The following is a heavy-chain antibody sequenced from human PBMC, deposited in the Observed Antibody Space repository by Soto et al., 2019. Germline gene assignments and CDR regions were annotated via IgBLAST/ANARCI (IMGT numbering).Heavy chain of an antibody. V-gene: IGHV3-30*18. D-gene: IGHD2-2*01. CDR1: GFTFSSYG. CDR3: AKDLLVVPAANDYYYGMDV. Sequence: QVQLVESGGGVVQPGRSLRLSCAASGFTFSSYGMHWVRQAPGKGLEWVAVISYDGSNKYYADSVKGRFTIFRDNYKNTLYLQINSLRAEDTAVYYCAKDLLVVPAANDYYYGMDVWGQGTTVTVST. J-gene: IGHJ6*01. CDR2: ISYDGSNK.